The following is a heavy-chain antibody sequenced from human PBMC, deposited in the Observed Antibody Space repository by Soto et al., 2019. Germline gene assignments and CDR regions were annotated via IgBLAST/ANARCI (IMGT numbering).Heavy chain of an antibody. CDR1: GYSFTSYW. Sequence: PGESLKISCKGSGYSFTSYWISWVRQMPGKGLEWMGRIDPSDSYTNYSPSFQGHVTISADKSISTAYLQWSSLKASDTAMYYCASLPDSSSSGPPFAYWGQGTLVTVSS. V-gene: IGHV5-10-1*01. CDR2: IDPSDSYT. J-gene: IGHJ4*02. CDR3: ASLPDSSSSGPPFAY. D-gene: IGHD6-6*01.